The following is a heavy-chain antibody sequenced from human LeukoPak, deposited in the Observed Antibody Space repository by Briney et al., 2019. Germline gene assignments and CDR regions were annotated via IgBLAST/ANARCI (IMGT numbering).Heavy chain of an antibody. D-gene: IGHD1-7*01. Sequence: SETLSLTCTVSGGSISTSTYYWGWIRQPPGKGLEWTASIYYGGSTYYNPSLKSRVTISVDTSKNQFSLKLRSVTAADTAVYYCARLYGNYQNYFDYWGQGTLVTVSS. CDR3: ARLYGNYQNYFDY. J-gene: IGHJ4*02. V-gene: IGHV4-39*07. CDR1: GGSISTSTYY. CDR2: IYYGGST.